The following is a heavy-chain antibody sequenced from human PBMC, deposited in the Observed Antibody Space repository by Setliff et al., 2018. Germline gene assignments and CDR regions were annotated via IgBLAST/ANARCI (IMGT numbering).Heavy chain of an antibody. CDR3: AISTLSICSGGSCPNAFDI. Sequence: ASVKVSCKASGYIFKSYGISWVRQAPGQGLEWMGWISSYNDVTNYAQSFQGRVTMTTDTSKSAAYMDLRGLRSDDTAVYYCAISTLSICSGGSCPNAFDIWGQGTMVTVSS. CDR2: ISSYNDVT. D-gene: IGHD2-15*01. V-gene: IGHV1-18*01. J-gene: IGHJ3*02. CDR1: GYIFKSYG.